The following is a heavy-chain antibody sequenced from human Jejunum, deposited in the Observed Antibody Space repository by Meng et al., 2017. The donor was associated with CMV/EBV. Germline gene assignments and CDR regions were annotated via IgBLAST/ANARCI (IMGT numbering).Heavy chain of an antibody. D-gene: IGHD2-8*02. CDR3: VRSGGTLDY. CDR2: VNPDETTT. J-gene: IGHJ4*02. Sequence: LRLSCAASGFTFSSYWMHWVRQDPERGLVWVSQVNPDETTTAYADSVKGRFTISRDNAKNTLYLQMNSLRAEDTAVYYCVRSGGTLDYWGQGTLVTVSS. V-gene: IGHV3-74*01. CDR1: GFTFSSYW.